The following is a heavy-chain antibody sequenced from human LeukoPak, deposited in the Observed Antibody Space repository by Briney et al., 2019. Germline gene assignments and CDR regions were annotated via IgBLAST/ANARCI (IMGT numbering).Heavy chain of an antibody. CDR1: GYTFTRYG. Sequence: ASVKVSCKAYGYTFTRYGISWVRQAPGQGLEWMGWISGYNGNTKYAQKFQGRVTMTTDTSTSTAYMELRSLRSDDTAVYYCANESDRGAFDIWGQGTVVTVSS. CDR3: ANESDRGAFDI. J-gene: IGHJ3*02. CDR2: ISGYNGNT. V-gene: IGHV1-18*01.